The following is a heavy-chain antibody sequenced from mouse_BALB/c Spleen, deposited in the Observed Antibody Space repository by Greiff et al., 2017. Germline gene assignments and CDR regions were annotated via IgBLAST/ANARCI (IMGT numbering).Heavy chain of an antibody. CDR3: AIYYGYLYYFDY. V-gene: IGHV5-6-3*01. J-gene: IGHJ2*01. CDR2: INSNGGST. Sequence: DVKLVESGGGLVQPGGSLKLSCAASGFTFSSYGMSWVRQTPDKRLELVATINSNGGSTYYPDSVKGRFTISRDNAKNTLYLQMSSLKSEDTAMYYCAIYYGYLYYFDYWGQGTTLTVSS. CDR1: GFTFSSYG. D-gene: IGHD2-2*01.